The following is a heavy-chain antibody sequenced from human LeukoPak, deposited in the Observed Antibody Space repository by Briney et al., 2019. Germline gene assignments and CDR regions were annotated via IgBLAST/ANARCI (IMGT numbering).Heavy chain of an antibody. V-gene: IGHV3-30*03. CDR3: AGGSSRYDY. CDR2: ISYDGSNK. CDR1: GFTFSSYG. J-gene: IGHJ4*02. D-gene: IGHD6-6*01. Sequence: PGGSLRLSCAASGFTFSSYGMHWVRQAPGKGLEWVAVISYDGSNKYYADSVKGRFTISRDNSKNTLYLQMNSLRAEDTAVYYCAGGSSRYDYWGQGTLVTVSS.